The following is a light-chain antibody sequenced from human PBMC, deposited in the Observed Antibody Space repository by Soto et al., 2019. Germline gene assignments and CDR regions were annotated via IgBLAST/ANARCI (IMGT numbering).Light chain of an antibody. CDR2: DAS. CDR3: QQRSNWPPT. J-gene: IGKJ5*01. V-gene: IGKV3-11*01. Sequence: EIVLTHSPATLSLSPCERATLSFRASQGVSSYLVWYQQKPGQAPRLLIYDASNRATGIPARFSGYGSGTDFTLTITSLEPEDFAVYYCQQRSNWPPTFGQGTRLEIK. CDR1: QGVSSY.